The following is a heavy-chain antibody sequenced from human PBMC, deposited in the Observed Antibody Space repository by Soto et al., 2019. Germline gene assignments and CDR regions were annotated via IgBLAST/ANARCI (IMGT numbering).Heavy chain of an antibody. J-gene: IGHJ4*02. CDR3: ARTRKDITMIVVANDY. Sequence: SETLSLTCTVSGGSISSSSYYWGWIRQPPGKGLEWIGSIYYSGSTYYNPSLKSRVTISVDTSKNQFSLKLSSVTAADTAVYYCARTRKDITMIVVANDYWGQGTQVTVSS. D-gene: IGHD3-22*01. V-gene: IGHV4-39*01. CDR2: IYYSGST. CDR1: GGSISSSSYY.